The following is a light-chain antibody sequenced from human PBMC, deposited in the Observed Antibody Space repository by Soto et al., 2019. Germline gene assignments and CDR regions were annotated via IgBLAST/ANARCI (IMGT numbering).Light chain of an antibody. CDR1: QSISSW. Sequence: DIQMTQSPSTLSASVGDRVTITCRASQSISSWLAWYQQKPGKAPKLLIYDASSLESGVPSRFSGSGSGTDFTLTSSLLQPDDFATYYCQQYNSYWTFGQGTKVEIK. J-gene: IGKJ1*01. CDR2: DAS. V-gene: IGKV1-5*01. CDR3: QQYNSYWT.